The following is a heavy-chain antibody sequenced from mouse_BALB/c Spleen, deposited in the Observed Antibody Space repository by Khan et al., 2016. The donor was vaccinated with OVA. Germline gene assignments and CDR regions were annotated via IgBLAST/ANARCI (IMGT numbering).Heavy chain of an antibody. D-gene: IGHD2-14*01. V-gene: IGHV2-6-4*01. CDR2: IWGGGGT. CDR3: ARAYYRYDGYYAMDY. CDR1: GFSLPRYN. J-gene: IGHJ4*01. Sequence: QVQLKESGPGLVAPSQSLSITCTVSGFSLPRYNIHWVRQPPGKGLEWLGMIWGGGGTDYNSNLKSRLSISKDKSRSQVFLKMNSLQTDDTAMFYCARAYYRYDGYYAMDYWGQGTSVTVSS.